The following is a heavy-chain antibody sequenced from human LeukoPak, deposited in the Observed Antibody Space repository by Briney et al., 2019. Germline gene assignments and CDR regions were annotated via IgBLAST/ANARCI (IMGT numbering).Heavy chain of an antibody. CDR2: ITVSGSST. J-gene: IGHJ4*02. CDR3: ARNGPGLHY. CDR1: GFTFSNYD. Sequence: PGGSLRLSCAASGFTFSNYDFVWVRQAPGKGLEWFSYITVSGSSTQYADSVRGRFTISRDNARNSLYLQMNSLRAEDTAVYYGARNGPGLHYWGQGTLVTVSS. V-gene: IGHV3-48*03.